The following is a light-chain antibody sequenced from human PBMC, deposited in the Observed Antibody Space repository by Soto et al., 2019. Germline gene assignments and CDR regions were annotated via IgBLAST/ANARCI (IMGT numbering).Light chain of an antibody. V-gene: IGLV2-14*01. Sequence: QSALTQPASVSGSPGQSITISCTGTSSDVGGYNYVSRYQQHPGKAPKLMIYEVSNRPSGVSNRFSGSKSGNTASLTISGLQAEDEADYYCSSYTSSSTLVFGTRTKVTVL. CDR3: SSYTSSSTLV. CDR2: EVS. CDR1: SSDVGGYNY. J-gene: IGLJ1*01.